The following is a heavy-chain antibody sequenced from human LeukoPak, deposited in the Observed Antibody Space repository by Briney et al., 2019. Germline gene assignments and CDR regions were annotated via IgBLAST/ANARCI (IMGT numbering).Heavy chain of an antibody. CDR1: GGSISSGSYY. D-gene: IGHD2-2*01. CDR3: ARDHPQYCSSTSCPIYYYYYYMDV. CDR2: IYTSGST. J-gene: IGHJ6*03. Sequence: SQTLSLTCTVSGGSISSGSYYWSWIRQPAGKGLEWIGRIYTSGSTNYNPSLKSRVTISVDTSKNQFSLKLSSVTAADTAVYYCARDHPQYCSSTSCPIYYYYYYMDVWGKGTTVTVSS. V-gene: IGHV4-61*02.